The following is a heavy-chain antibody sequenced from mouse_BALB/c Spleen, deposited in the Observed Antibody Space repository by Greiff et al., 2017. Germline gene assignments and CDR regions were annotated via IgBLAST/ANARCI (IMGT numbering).Heavy chain of an antibody. V-gene: IGHV5-6*02. J-gene: IGHJ2*01. Sequence: DVMLVESGGDLVKPGGSLKLSCAASGFTFSSYGMSWVRQTPDKRLEWVATISSGGSYTYYPDSVKGRFTISRDNAKNTLYLQMSSLKSEDTAMYYCARQGGAYYFDYWGQGTTLTVSS. CDR2: ISSGGSYT. CDR1: GFTFSSYG. CDR3: ARQGGAYYFDY.